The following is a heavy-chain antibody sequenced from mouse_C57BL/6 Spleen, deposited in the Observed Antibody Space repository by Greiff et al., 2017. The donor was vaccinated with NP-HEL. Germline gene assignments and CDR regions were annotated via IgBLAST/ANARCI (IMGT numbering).Heavy chain of an antibody. V-gene: IGHV1-7*01. CDR1: GYTFTSYW. D-gene: IGHD1-1*01. CDR3: ATYGSSSSWFAY. Sequence: QVQLKQSGAELAKPGASVKLSCKASGYTFTSYWMHWVKQRPGQGLEWIGYINPSSGYTTSNQKFKAKATLTADKSSSTAYMQLSILTYEDSAVYYCATYGSSSSWFAYWGQGTLVTVSA. CDR2: INPSSGYT. J-gene: IGHJ3*01.